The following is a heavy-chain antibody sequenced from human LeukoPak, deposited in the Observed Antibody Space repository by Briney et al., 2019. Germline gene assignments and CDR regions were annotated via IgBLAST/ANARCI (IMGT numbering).Heavy chain of an antibody. D-gene: IGHD3-10*01. CDR2: ISSSSSYI. CDR1: GFTFSSYS. Sequence: GGSLRLSCAASGFTFSSYSMNWVRQAPGKGLEWVSSISSSSSYIYYADSVKGRFTISRDNAKNSLYLQMNSLRAEDTAVYYCARDLRHGGNWFDSWGQGTLVTVSS. CDR3: ARDLRHGGNWFDS. J-gene: IGHJ5*01. V-gene: IGHV3-21*01.